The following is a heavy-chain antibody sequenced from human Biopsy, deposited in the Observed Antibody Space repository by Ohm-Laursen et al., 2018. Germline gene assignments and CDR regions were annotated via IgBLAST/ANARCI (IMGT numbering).Heavy chain of an antibody. CDR1: GGSLSSYS. CDR3: ARDRDRRDWFDP. J-gene: IGHJ5*02. Sequence: SQTLSLTCTVSGGSLSSYSWSWIRQPAGKGLERIGQIYTSGITNYNPSLKSRVTMSVDTSKNKFSLRVSSVTAADTAVYYCARDRDRRDWFDPWGQGTLVTVSS. CDR2: IYTSGIT. V-gene: IGHV4-4*07. D-gene: IGHD1-14*01.